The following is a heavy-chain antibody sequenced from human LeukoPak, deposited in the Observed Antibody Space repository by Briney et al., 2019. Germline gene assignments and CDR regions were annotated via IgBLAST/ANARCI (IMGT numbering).Heavy chain of an antibody. CDR2: IYTSGST. Sequence: SETLSLTCTVSGGSISSYYWSWIRQPAGKGLEWIGRIYTSGSTNYNPSLKNRVTMSVDTSKNQFSLKLSSVTAADTAVYYCARNRVGVGATFGYYYYYMDVWGKGTTVTISS. J-gene: IGHJ6*03. D-gene: IGHD1-26*01. CDR3: ARNRVGVGATFGYYYYYMDV. CDR1: GGSISSYY. V-gene: IGHV4-4*07.